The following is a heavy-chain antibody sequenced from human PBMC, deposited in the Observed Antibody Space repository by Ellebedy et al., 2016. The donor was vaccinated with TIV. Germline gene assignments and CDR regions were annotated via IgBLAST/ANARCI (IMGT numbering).Heavy chain of an antibody. D-gene: IGHD2-15*01. J-gene: IGHJ4*02. Sequence: GESLKISCAASGFTFSSYAMSWVRQAPGKGLEWVSAISGSGGSTHYADSVKGRFTNSRDNSKNTLFLQVNSLSAEDTAVYYCAKSPLVVVAATCLDYWGQGTLVTVSS. CDR1: GFTFSSYA. CDR2: ISGSGGST. V-gene: IGHV3-23*01. CDR3: AKSPLVVVAATCLDY.